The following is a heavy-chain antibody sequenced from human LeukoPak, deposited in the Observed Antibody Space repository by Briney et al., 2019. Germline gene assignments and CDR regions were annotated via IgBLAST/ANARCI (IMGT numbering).Heavy chain of an antibody. J-gene: IGHJ6*02. V-gene: IGHV3-48*04. Sequence: GGSLRLSCAASGFTFSSYSLNWVRQAPGKGLEWVSFLSSSSSIIYYADSVKGRFTISRDNAKNSLYLQMNSLRAEDTAVYYCARGQTYSGRTLDVWAKGPRSPSP. CDR3: ARGQTYSGRTLDV. CDR2: LSSSSSII. CDR1: GFTFSSYS. D-gene: IGHD1-26*01.